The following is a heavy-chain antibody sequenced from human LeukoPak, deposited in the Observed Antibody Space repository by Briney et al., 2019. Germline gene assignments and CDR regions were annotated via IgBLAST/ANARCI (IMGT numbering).Heavy chain of an antibody. J-gene: IGHJ3*01. CDR3: AKRAAYSRSSLVLPFDAFDL. CDR2: SSGSGTHT. V-gene: IGHV3-23*01. Sequence: GRSLRLSCAASGFIFKNYAMAWVRQPPGKGLEWVSVSSGSGTHTYYAASVKGRFTISRDNSNNTLYLQMNSLRAEDTAVYYCAKRAAYSRSSLVLPFDAFDLWGQGTMVTVSS. D-gene: IGHD6-6*01. CDR1: GFIFKNYA.